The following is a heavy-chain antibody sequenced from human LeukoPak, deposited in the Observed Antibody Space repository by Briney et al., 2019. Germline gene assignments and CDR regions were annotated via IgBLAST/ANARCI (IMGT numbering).Heavy chain of an antibody. CDR3: AKEYSGGWSRHGYFQH. CDR1: GFTFSSHA. V-gene: IGHV3-23*01. Sequence: GGSLRLSCAASGFTFSSHAMSWVRQAPGKGLEWVSGIDNSGYRTYYADSVKGRFTVSRDNSKSTLYLQINSLRVEDTAVYYCAKEYSGGWSRHGYFQHWGQGTLVTVSS. D-gene: IGHD6-19*01. CDR2: IDNSGYRT. J-gene: IGHJ1*01.